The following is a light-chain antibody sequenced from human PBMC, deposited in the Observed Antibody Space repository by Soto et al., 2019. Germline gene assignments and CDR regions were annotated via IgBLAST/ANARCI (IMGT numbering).Light chain of an antibody. Sequence: EIVLTQSPGTLSLSPGGRATLTCRASQSVRNFLAWYQQKPGQAPRLLIYDASNRATGIPARFSGGGSATDFTLTISSLEPEDFAIYYCQQHSNWPITFGQGTRLEI. J-gene: IGKJ5*01. CDR3: QQHSNWPIT. V-gene: IGKV3-11*01. CDR1: QSVRNF. CDR2: DAS.